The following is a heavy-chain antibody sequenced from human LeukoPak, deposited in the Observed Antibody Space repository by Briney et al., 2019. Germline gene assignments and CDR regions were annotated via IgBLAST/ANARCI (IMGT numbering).Heavy chain of an antibody. J-gene: IGHJ4*02. Sequence: TDGSATNYADFVKGRITISRDNAKNTVYLQMNGLRVEDTAKYYCARESALVRVDFDNGGQGTLVAVSS. V-gene: IGHV3-74*01. CDR2: TDGSAT. D-gene: IGHD2-2*01. CDR3: ARESALVRVDFDN.